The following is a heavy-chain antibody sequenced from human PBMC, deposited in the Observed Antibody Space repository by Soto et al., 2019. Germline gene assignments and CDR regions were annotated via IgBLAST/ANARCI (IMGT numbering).Heavy chain of an antibody. Sequence: GGSLRLSCSASGFIFRKYWMAWIRQAPGKGLEWVATIKLDGREKNYLDSVQGRFTISRDDAGDAMSLQMSSLRREDTAVYFCVMELDGYGRFDYWGLGTPVTVSS. CDR1: GFIFRKYW. CDR2: IKLDGREK. J-gene: IGHJ4*02. V-gene: IGHV3-7*01. D-gene: IGHD5-18*01. CDR3: VMELDGYGRFDY.